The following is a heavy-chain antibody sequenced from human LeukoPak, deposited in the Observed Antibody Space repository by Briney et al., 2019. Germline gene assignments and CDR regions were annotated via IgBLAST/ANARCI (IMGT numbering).Heavy chain of an antibody. J-gene: IGHJ4*02. V-gene: IGHV3-53*05. CDR1: GFTVSSNY. D-gene: IGHD3-10*01. CDR2: IYSGGST. Sequence: GGSLRLPCAASGFTVSSNYMSWVRQAPGKGLEWVSVIYSGGSTYYADSVKGRFTISRDNSKSTLYIQMNSLRAEDTAVYYCAKDLSKGLLYRRGMYYFDYWGQGTLVTVSS. CDR3: AKDLSKGLLYRRGMYYFDY.